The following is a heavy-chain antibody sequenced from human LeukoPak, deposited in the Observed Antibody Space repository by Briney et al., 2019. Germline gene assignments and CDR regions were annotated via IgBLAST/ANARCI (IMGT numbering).Heavy chain of an antibody. CDR1: GFTLSSYG. D-gene: IGHD2-2*02. Sequence: PGGSLRLSCAASGFTLSSYGMHWVRQAPGKGLEWVAVIWYDGSNKYYADSVKGRFTISRDNSKNTLYLQMNSLRAEDTAVYYCALLAYCSSTSCYNRDYWGQGTLVTVSS. V-gene: IGHV3-33*08. J-gene: IGHJ4*02. CDR2: IWYDGSNK. CDR3: ALLAYCSSTSCYNRDY.